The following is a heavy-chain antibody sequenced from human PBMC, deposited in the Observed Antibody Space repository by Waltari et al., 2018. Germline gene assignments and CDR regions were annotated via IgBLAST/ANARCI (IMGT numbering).Heavy chain of an antibody. CDR2: INHSGST. Sequence: QVQLQQWGAGLLKPSETLSLTCAVYGGSFSGYYWSWIRQPPGKGLDWIGEINHSGSTNYNPSLKSRVTISVDTSKNQFSLKLSSVTAADTAVYYCARGSPQLLWFGETINFQHWGQGTLVTVSS. CDR1: GGSFSGYY. V-gene: IGHV4-34*01. J-gene: IGHJ1*01. D-gene: IGHD3-10*01. CDR3: ARGSPQLLWFGETINFQH.